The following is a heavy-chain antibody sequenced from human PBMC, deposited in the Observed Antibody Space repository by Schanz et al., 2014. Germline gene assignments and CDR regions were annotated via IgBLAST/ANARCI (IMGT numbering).Heavy chain of an antibody. J-gene: IGHJ4*02. CDR3: AKEDRNHNSDYVY. V-gene: IGHV3-30*02. Sequence: VQLVESGGGLVQPGGSLSLSCAASGFTFTSSSMHWVRQAPGRGLEWVAFIRYDGSSKYYADSVRGRFTISRDDSKNTLYLQMNSLRPEDTAVYYCAKEDRNHNSDYVYWGQGTLVTVSS. CDR1: GFTFTSSS. CDR2: IRYDGSSK. D-gene: IGHD3-22*01.